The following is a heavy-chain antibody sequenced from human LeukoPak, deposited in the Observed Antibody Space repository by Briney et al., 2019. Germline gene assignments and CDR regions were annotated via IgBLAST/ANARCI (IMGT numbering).Heavy chain of an antibody. J-gene: IGHJ4*02. CDR2: ISLAGQT. D-gene: IGHD1-26*01. V-gene: IGHV4-4*02. Sequence: SGTLSLTCVVSGGSISGTNWWSWVRRPPGQGLEWIGEISLAGQTNYNPSLNGRVTMSLDKFSNKLSLNLTSVTAADTATYYCSRESGAFCPFGYWGQGTLVIVSS. CDR3: SRESGAFCPFGY. CDR1: GGSISGTNW.